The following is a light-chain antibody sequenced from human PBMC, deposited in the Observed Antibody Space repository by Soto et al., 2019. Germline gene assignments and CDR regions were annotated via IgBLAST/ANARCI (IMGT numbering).Light chain of an antibody. CDR1: QTISSW. CDR2: SAS. Sequence: DSKMTQSRCTLSGSERDRVTITCRASQTISSWLAWYQQKPGKAPKLLIYSASILQSGVPSRFSGSGFGTDFTLTINSLQPEDFAGYHCQQSYDMPWTFCHGTNVDVK. J-gene: IGKJ1*01. CDR3: QQSYDMPWT. V-gene: IGKV1-39*01.